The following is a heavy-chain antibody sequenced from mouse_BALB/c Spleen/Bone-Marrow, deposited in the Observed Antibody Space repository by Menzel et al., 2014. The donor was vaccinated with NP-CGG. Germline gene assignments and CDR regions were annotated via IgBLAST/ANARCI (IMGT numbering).Heavy chain of an antibody. Sequence: VQLQQSGAELVKPGASVKLSCTASGFNIKDTYMHWGKRRPEQGLEWIGRIDPANGNTKYDPKFQGKATITADTSSNTAYLQLSSLTSEDTAVYYCARYRLGTYFDYWGQGTTLTVSS. CDR1: GFNIKDTY. J-gene: IGHJ2*01. CDR3: ARYRLGTYFDY. V-gene: IGHV14-3*02. CDR2: IDPANGNT. D-gene: IGHD2-14*01.